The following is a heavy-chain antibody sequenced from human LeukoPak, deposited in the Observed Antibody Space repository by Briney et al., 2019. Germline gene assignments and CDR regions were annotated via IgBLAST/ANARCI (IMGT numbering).Heavy chain of an antibody. CDR1: GYSISSGYY. CDR3: ARRRYYDGSGYLE. CDR2: IYYSGRT. J-gene: IGHJ1*01. V-gene: IGHV4-38-2*01. Sequence: SETLSLACAVSGYSISSGYYWDWIRQSPGKGLEWIGTIYYSGRTYYSPSLKSRVTMSVDPTNNHFSLNLRSVTAADTAVYYCARRRYYDGSGYLEWGQGTLLSVSS. D-gene: IGHD3-22*01.